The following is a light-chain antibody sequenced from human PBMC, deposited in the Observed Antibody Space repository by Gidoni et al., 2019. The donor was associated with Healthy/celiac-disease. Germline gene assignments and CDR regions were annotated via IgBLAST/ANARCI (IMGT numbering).Light chain of an antibody. V-gene: IGKV1-33*01. CDR1: QDISNY. Sequence: DIQLTQSPSSLSASVGDRVTITCQPSQDISNYLNWYQQKPGKAPKLLIYDASNLETGVPSRFSGSGSGTDFTFTISSLQPEDIATYYCQQYDNPPLTFXGXTKVEIK. CDR2: DAS. CDR3: QQYDNPPLT. J-gene: IGKJ4*01.